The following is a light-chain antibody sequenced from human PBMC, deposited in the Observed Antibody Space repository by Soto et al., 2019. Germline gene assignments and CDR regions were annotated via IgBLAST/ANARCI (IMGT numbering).Light chain of an antibody. CDR1: QTISSN. CDR3: QQYHNWPPQYT. CDR2: GAS. Sequence: EIVMTQSPATLSVSPGVRVTLSCRASQTISSNLAWYQQKPGQAPRLLIHGASSRASGVPDRFRGSGSGTDFTLTISSLQSEDFAVYYCQQYHNWPPQYTFSQGTKLQIK. J-gene: IGKJ2*01. V-gene: IGKV3-15*01.